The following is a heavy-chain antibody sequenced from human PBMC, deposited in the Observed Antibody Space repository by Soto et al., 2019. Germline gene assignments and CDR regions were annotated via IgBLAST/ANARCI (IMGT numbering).Heavy chain of an antibody. CDR1: VGSIISYY. V-gene: IGHV4-59*01. D-gene: IGHD3-10*01. CDR2: IYYNGTA. Sequence: PSETLSLTCTVSVGSIISYYWSWIRQPPRKGLELIGYIYYNGTANYNPSLKGRVTISVDTPKNQFSLKLRSVTAADTAVYYCARVAMVRGIINYYYGLDVWGQGTTVTVSS. CDR3: ARVAMVRGIINYYYGLDV. J-gene: IGHJ6*02.